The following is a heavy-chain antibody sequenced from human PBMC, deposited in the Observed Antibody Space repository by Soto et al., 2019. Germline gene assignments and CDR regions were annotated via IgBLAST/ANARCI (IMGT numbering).Heavy chain of an antibody. CDR3: ARHDFPPRAPAWGRDYYYGMDV. V-gene: IGHV4-39*01. CDR1: GGSISSSSYY. D-gene: IGHD3-16*01. J-gene: IGHJ6*02. Sequence: SETLSLTCTVSGGSISSSSYYWGWIRQPPGKGLEWIGSIYYSGSTYYNPSLKSRVTISVDTSKNQFSLKLSSVTAADTAVYYCARHDFPPRAPAWGRDYYYGMDVWGQGTTVT. CDR2: IYYSGST.